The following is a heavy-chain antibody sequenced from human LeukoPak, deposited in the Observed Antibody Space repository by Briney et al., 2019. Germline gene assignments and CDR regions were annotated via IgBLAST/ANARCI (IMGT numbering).Heavy chain of an antibody. J-gene: IGHJ6*02. CDR3: ARGGTALGYCSSTSCRYYYYGMDV. CDR1: GGSISSYY. D-gene: IGHD2-2*01. CDR2: IYTSGST. Sequence: SETLSLTCTVSGGSISSYYWSWIRQPAGKGLEWIGRIYTSGSTNYNPSLKSRVTMSVDTSKNQFSLKLSSVTAADTAVYYCARGGTALGYCSSTSCRYYYYGMDVRGQGTTVTVSS. V-gene: IGHV4-4*07.